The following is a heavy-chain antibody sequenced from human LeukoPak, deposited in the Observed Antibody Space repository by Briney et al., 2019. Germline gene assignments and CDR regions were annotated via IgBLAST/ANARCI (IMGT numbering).Heavy chain of an antibody. V-gene: IGHV3-23*01. CDR3: TSEYYYGSGVDY. Sequence: GGSLRLSCAASGFTFSSYSMNWVRQAPGKGLEWVSAISGSGGSTYYADSVKGRFTISRDNSKNTLYLQMNSLKTEDTAVYYCTSEYYYGSGVDYWGQGNLVTVSS. CDR2: ISGSGGST. J-gene: IGHJ4*02. D-gene: IGHD3-10*01. CDR1: GFTFSSYS.